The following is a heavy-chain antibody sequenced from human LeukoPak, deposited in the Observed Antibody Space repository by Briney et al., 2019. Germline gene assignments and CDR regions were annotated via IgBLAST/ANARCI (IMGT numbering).Heavy chain of an antibody. CDR1: GFTFSAYA. J-gene: IGHJ1*01. Sequence: GGSLRLSCEASGFTFSAYAMTWVRQAPGKGLEWVSGISSSGGSIYYADSVKGRFTISRDNSKNTLYLQMNSLRAEDTAIYYCAKTNGGVTGYFHHWGQGTLVTVSS. CDR3: AKTNGGVTGYFHH. D-gene: IGHD3-16*01. CDR2: ISSSGGSI. V-gene: IGHV3-23*01.